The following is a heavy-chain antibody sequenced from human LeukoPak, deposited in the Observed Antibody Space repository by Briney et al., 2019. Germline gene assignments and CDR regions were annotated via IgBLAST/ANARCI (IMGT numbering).Heavy chain of an antibody. Sequence: PSETLSRTCAVYGGSFSGYYWSWIRQPPGKGLEWIGEINHSGSTNYNPSLKSRVTISVDTSNNQFALRLSSVTAADTAVYYCARSPSGGIWDFDSWGQGTLVTVSS. D-gene: IGHD2-15*01. J-gene: IGHJ4*02. CDR2: INHSGST. CDR1: GGSFSGYY. CDR3: ARSPSGGIWDFDS. V-gene: IGHV4-34*01.